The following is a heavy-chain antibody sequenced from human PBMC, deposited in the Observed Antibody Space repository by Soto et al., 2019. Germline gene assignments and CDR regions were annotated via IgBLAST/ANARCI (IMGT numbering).Heavy chain of an antibody. CDR1: GFTFSGSY. V-gene: IGHV3-11*06. CDR2: ISSTSSFT. J-gene: IGHJ4*02. D-gene: IGHD5-12*01. CDR3: ARRDGYTYFDF. Sequence: QVQLVESGGGLVKPGGSLRLSCVASGFTFSGSYMSWVRQAPGKGLEWVSYISSTSSFTDYAESVKGRFIISRDNAKNSLFLQMNSLRAEDTALYYCARRDGYTYFDFWGQGTLVSVSS.